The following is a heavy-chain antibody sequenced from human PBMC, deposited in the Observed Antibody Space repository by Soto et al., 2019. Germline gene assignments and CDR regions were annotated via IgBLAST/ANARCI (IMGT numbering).Heavy chain of an antibody. CDR1: DGYISSYH. D-gene: IGHD6-13*01. Sequence: SETLSLTCTVSDGYISSYHWTWIRQPPGKGLEWIGYIHYTGSTNYNPSIKSRVTMSVDTSKNQFSLKLSSVTAADTAVYYCARGGFIAAAGTYYYGMDVWGQGTTVTVSS. CDR2: IHYTGST. V-gene: IGHV4-59*01. CDR3: ARGGFIAAAGTYYYGMDV. J-gene: IGHJ6*02.